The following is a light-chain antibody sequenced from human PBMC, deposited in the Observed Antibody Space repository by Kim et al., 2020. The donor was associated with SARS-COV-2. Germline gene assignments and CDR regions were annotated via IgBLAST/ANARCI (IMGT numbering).Light chain of an antibody. Sequence: EIVLTQSPGTLSLSPGERATLSCRASQSVASNHIAWFQQKPGQTPRLLIYGTSSRVTGIPDRFSASGSGTDFTLTISRLEPEDFVVYYCQQYDNSPYTFGQGTKLEI. CDR3: QQYDNSPYT. V-gene: IGKV3-20*01. CDR1: QSVASNH. CDR2: GTS. J-gene: IGKJ2*01.